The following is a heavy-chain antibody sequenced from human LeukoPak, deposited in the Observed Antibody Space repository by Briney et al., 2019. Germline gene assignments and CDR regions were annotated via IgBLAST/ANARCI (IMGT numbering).Heavy chain of an antibody. D-gene: IGHD2-8*02. J-gene: IGHJ4*02. CDR2: IKQDGSET. Sequence: GGSLRLSCAVSGFTFSSYGMNWVRQAPGKGLEWVANIKQDGSETYYVDSVKGRFTISRDNANNSLSLQMNSLRAEDTTVYLCARVGPFYWFLDYWSQGTPVSVSS. CDR3: ARVGPFYWFLDY. CDR1: GFTFSSYG. V-gene: IGHV3-7*01.